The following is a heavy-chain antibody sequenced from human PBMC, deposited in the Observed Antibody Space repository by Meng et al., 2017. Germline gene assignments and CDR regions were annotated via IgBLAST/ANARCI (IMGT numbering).Heavy chain of an antibody. D-gene: IGHD6-19*01. Sequence: GGSLRLSCAASGFTFSSYSMNWVRQAPGKGLEWVSAISGSGGSTYYADSVKGRFTISRDNSKNTLYLQMNSLRAEDTAVYYCAKGGLSSGWYDVFYCYYYGMDVWGQGTTVTVSS. J-gene: IGHJ6*02. V-gene: IGHV3-23*01. CDR1: GFTFSSYS. CDR2: ISGSGGST. CDR3: AKGGLSSGWYDVFYCYYYGMDV.